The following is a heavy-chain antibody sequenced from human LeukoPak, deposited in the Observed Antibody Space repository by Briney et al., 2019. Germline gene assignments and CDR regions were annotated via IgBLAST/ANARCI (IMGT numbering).Heavy chain of an antibody. V-gene: IGHV5-10-1*01. CDR1: GYSFTSYW. CDR3: ARHASELRYFDWLYFQH. CDR2: IDPSDSYT. Sequence: PGESLKISCKGSGYSFTSYWISWVRQMPGKGLEWMGRIDPSDSYTNYSPSFQGHVTISADKSISTAYLQWSSLKASDTAMYYCARHASELRYFDWLYFQHWGQGTPVTVSS. D-gene: IGHD3-9*01. J-gene: IGHJ1*01.